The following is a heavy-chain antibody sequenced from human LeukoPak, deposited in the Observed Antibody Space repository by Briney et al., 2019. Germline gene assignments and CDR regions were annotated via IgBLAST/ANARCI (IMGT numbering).Heavy chain of an antibody. CDR2: VSYDGSDK. V-gene: IGHV3-30*03. CDR1: GFIFSNNA. Sequence: GMSLRLSCAASGFIFSNNAMHWVRQAPGKGLEWVAIVSYDGSDKSYADSVKGRFTISRDNSKNTLYLQMNSLRAEDTAVYYCARGGTGATSYWGQGTLVTVSS. D-gene: IGHD1-26*01. J-gene: IGHJ4*02. CDR3: ARGGTGATSY.